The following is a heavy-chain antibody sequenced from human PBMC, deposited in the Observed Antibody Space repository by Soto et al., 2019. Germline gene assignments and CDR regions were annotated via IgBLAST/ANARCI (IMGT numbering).Heavy chain of an antibody. J-gene: IGHJ4*01. CDR1: GYTFTSYG. Sequence: QVQLVQSGAEVKKPWASVKVSCKASGYTFTSYGISGVRQAPGQGLEWMGWIRAYNGNTNHAPKLQGRVTMTTDTTTSTAYMELRSLSSDDTAVYYCERGAHSLYCSGGSCYGAGFDYWCHGTLVTVAS. D-gene: IGHD2-15*01. CDR2: IRAYNGNT. V-gene: IGHV1-18*01. CDR3: ERGAHSLYCSGGSCYGAGFDY.